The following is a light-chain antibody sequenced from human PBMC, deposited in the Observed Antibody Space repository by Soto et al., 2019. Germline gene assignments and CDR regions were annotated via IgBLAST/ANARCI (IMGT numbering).Light chain of an antibody. V-gene: IGKV3-20*01. CDR3: QQYDSSQFT. Sequence: EIVLTQSPGPLSLSPGERATLSCRASQSVRSTYLAWYQQKPGQAPRLLIYGASSRATGIPDRFSGSGSGTDFTLTISRLEPEDFAVYDCQQYDSSQFTVGPGTKVDSK. CDR1: QSVRSTY. J-gene: IGKJ3*01. CDR2: GAS.